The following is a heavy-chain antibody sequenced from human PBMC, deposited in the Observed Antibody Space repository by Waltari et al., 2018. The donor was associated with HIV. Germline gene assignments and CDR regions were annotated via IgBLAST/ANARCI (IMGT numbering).Heavy chain of an antibody. V-gene: IGHV4-39*07. CDR3: ARDWDIDTACMDV. Sequence: QLKLQESGPGLVKPSETLSLICTVSGGSASRSSYFWGWIRQPPGKGLEWIGSLFDSGNSYYNPSFNSRANISVDTSKNQLSLLLTSVTAADTAVYFCARDWDIDTACMDVWGQGTTVTVSS. D-gene: IGHD1-26*01. J-gene: IGHJ6*02. CDR2: LFDSGNS. CDR1: GGSASRSSYF.